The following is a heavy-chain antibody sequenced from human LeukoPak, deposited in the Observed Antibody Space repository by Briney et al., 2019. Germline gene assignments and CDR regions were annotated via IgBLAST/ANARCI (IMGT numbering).Heavy chain of an antibody. J-gene: IGHJ4*02. D-gene: IGHD3/OR15-3a*01. V-gene: IGHV3-23*01. CDR1: GFTFGDYA. CDR2: ISDSGGST. Sequence: PGGSLRLSCTASGFTFGDYAMSWVRQAPGKGLEWVAGISDSGGSTNYADSVKGRFTISRDNPKNTLYLQMNSLRAEDTAVYFCAKRGVVIRVILVGFHRQAYYFESWGQGALVTVSS. CDR3: AKRGVVIRVILVGFHRQAYYFES.